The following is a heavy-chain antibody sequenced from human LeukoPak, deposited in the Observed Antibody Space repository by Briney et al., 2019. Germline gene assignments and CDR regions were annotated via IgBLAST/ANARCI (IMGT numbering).Heavy chain of an antibody. V-gene: IGHV1-2*02. J-gene: IGHJ4*02. D-gene: IGHD4-17*01. CDR2: INPNSGGT. CDR1: GYTFTGYY. CDR3: ARLPDYGDYLLDY. Sequence: ASVTVSCKASGYTFTGYYMHWVRQAPGQGLEWMGWINPNSGGTNYAQKFQGRVTMTRDTSISTAYMELSRLRSDDTAVYYCARLPDYGDYLLDYWGQGTLVTVSS.